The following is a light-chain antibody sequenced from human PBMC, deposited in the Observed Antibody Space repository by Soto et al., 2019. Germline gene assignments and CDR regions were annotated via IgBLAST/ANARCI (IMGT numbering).Light chain of an antibody. CDR2: EVT. J-gene: IGLJ2*01. Sequence: QSALTQPASVSGSPGQSITISCTGRSSDVGAYNYVSWYQQHPGKAPRLMIYEVTNRPSGVSNRFSGSKSGNTASLTISGLRAEDEADYYCSSYTSGSTLVVFGGGTKLTVL. CDR3: SSYTSGSTLVV. V-gene: IGLV2-14*01. CDR1: SSDVGAYNY.